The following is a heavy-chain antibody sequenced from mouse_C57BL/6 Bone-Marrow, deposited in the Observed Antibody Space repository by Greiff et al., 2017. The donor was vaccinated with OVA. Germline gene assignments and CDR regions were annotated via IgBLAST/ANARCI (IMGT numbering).Heavy chain of an antibody. J-gene: IGHJ2*01. D-gene: IGHD4-1*01. V-gene: IGHV1-74*01. CDR1: GSTFTSSC. CDR3: ALRKGLGRGVDY. CDR2: IHPSDRDT. Sequence: VQLQQPGAELVTPGASVKVSCKASGSTFTSSCMHWVQQRPGHGLEWIARIHPSDRDTPYNHKCKGKATLTVDKSSSTAYMQLSSLTAEDSAVYYCALRKGLGRGVDYWGQGTTLTVSS.